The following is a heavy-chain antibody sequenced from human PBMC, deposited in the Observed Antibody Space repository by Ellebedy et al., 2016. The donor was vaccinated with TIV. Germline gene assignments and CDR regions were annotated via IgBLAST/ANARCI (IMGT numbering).Heavy chain of an antibody. CDR3: ARVGLRSQTFDY. J-gene: IGHJ4*02. CDR1: GYTFTSYG. CDR2: ISGLNGKT. Sequence: AASVKVFCKTSGYTFTSYGVSWVRQAPGQGLEWMGWISGLNGKTKYARTVQGRVTLTTDTAARTVYMELSSLRSEDTAVYYCARVGLRSQTFDYWGQGTLVTVSS. V-gene: IGHV1-18*01. D-gene: IGHD2-15*01.